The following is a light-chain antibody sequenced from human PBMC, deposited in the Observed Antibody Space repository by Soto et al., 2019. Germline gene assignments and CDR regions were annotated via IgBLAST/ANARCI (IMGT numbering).Light chain of an antibody. CDR3: GTWDSSLXAYV. J-gene: IGLJ1*01. V-gene: IGLV1-51*01. Sequence: QSFLTQPPSVSAAPVQKVTISCSGSSSKIWNHYVSWYQQLPVTAPKLLIYDNNRPPSGIPDRFSGSKSGTSATLGITGLQTGDEADYYCGTWDSSLXAYVLGTGTKVXV. CDR2: DNN. CDR1: SSKIWNHY.